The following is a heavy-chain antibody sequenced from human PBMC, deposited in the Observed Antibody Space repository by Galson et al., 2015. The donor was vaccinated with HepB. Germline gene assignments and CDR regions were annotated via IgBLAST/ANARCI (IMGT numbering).Heavy chain of an antibody. V-gene: IGHV3-53*01. CDR1: GLTVSSNY. CDR3: ARDTAAAAGTCWFDP. Sequence: SLRLSCAVSGLTVSSNYMSWVRQAPGKGLEWVSVSFSDDNTYYADSVKGRFTISRDNAKNSLYLQMSSLRAEDTAVYYCARDTAAAAGTCWFDPWGQGTLVPVSS. D-gene: IGHD6-13*01. J-gene: IGHJ5*02. CDR2: SFSDDNT.